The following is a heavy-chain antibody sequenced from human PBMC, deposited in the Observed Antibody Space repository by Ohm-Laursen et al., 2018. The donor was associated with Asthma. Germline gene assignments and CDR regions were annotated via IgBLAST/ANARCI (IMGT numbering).Heavy chain of an antibody. Sequence: SLRLSCSASGFTFRSYAMHWVRQAPGKGLEWVAVGGSYYDGGLKYYADSVNGRFTVSRDTSKNTLYLQMNSLRGDDTAVYYCARDSGSGQPYYYGMDVWGQGTTVTVSS. V-gene: IGHV3-30-3*01. CDR2: GGSYYDGGLK. D-gene: IGHD6-19*01. J-gene: IGHJ6*02. CDR1: GFTFRSYA. CDR3: ARDSGSGQPYYYGMDV.